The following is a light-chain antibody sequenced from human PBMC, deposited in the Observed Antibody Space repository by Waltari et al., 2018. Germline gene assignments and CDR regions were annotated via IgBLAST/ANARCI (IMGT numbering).Light chain of an antibody. CDR1: QSVLYSSNNKNH. J-gene: IGKJ4*01. Sequence: DIVMTQSPDSLAVSLGEWATINCKSSQSVLYSSNNKNHLAWYQQKPGQPPKLLIYWASTRESGVPDRFSGSGSGTDFTLTISSLQAEDVAVYYCQQYYSTPLTFGGGTKVEIK. CDR2: WAS. V-gene: IGKV4-1*01. CDR3: QQYYSTPLT.